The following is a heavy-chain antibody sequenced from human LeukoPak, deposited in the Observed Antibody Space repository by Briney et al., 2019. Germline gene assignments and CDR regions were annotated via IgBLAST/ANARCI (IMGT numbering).Heavy chain of an antibody. CDR3: ARDSRGYSGYDLYYFDY. V-gene: IGHV4-34*01. J-gene: IGHJ4*02. CDR2: IYHSGST. Sequence: KSSETLSLTCAVYGGSFSGYYWSWIRQPPGKGLEWIGSIYHSGSTYYNPSLKSRVTISVDTSKNQFSLKLSSVTAADTAVYYCARDSRGYSGYDLYYFDYWGQGTLVTVSS. CDR1: GGSFSGYY. D-gene: IGHD5-12*01.